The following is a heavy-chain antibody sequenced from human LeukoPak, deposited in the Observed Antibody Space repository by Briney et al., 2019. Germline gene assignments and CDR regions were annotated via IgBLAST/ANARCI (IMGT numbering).Heavy chain of an antibody. J-gene: IGHJ4*02. CDR3: ARSGGNPTDY. CDR1: GGTFSSYA. CDR2: IIPIFGTA. Sequence: REASVKVSCKASGGTFSSYAISWVRQAPGQGLEWMGGIIPIFGTANYAQKFQGRVTITADESTSTAYMELSSLRSGDTAVYYCARSGGNPTDYWGQGTLVTVSS. V-gene: IGHV1-69*13. D-gene: IGHD4-23*01.